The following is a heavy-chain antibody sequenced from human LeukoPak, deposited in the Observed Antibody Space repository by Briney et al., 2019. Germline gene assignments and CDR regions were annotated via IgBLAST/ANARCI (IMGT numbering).Heavy chain of an antibody. CDR3: ARGFGSGGYYDY. CDR1: GGSISSYY. V-gene: IGHV4-4*07. D-gene: IGHD3-22*01. CDR2: IYTSGST. Sequence: KPSETVSLTCSVSGGSISSYYWTWIRQPAGKRLEWIGRIYTSGSTNYNPSLKGRVTMSVDTSKNQFSLKLSSVTAADTAVYYCARGFGSGGYYDYWGQGTLVTVSS. J-gene: IGHJ4*02.